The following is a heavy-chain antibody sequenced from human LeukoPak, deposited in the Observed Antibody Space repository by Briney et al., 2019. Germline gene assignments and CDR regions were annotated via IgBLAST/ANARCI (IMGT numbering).Heavy chain of an antibody. J-gene: IGHJ6*03. CDR2: INSDGSST. CDR1: GFTFSSYW. V-gene: IGHV3-74*01. CDR3: ARGGRDPEAYYYYYYMDV. Sequence: GGSLRLSCAASGFTFSSYWMHWVRQAPGKGLVWVSRINSDGSSTSYADSVKGRFTISRDNAKNTLYLQMNSLRAEDTALYYCARGGRDPEAYYYYYYMDVWGKGTTVTVSS.